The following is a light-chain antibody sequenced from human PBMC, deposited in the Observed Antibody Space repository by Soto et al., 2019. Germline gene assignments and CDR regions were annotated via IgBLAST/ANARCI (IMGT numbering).Light chain of an antibody. J-gene: IGKJ1*01. CDR2: GTS. CDR1: QSVASRN. V-gene: IGKV3-20*01. CDR3: QHFGNSLWT. Sequence: EIVLTQSPGTLSLSPGERATLSCRASQSVASRNLAWYQQRSGQAPRLLIYGTSSRAIHTPDRFSGSGSGTDFTLTISALEPEDFAVYFCQHFGNSLWTFGQGTKVDIK.